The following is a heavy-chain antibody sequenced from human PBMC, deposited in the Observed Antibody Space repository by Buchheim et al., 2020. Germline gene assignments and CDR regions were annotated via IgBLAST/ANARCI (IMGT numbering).Heavy chain of an antibody. V-gene: IGHV3-23*01. CDR2: IFGSGGST. CDR1: RFTFSNYA. J-gene: IGHJ2*01. CDR3: AKDRACRGGDCYSGWYFDL. Sequence: EVQLLESGGGLVQPGGSLRLSCAASRFTFSNYAMSWVRQAPGKGLEWVSAIFGSGGSTYYAGSVKGRFTISRDTSKNTLYLQMNSLRAEDTAVYYCAKDRACRGGDCYSGWYFDLWGRGTL. D-gene: IGHD2-21*02.